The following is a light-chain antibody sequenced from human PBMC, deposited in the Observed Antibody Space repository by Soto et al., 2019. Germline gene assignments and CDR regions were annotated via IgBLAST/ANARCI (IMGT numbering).Light chain of an antibody. CDR3: HQYGTAPIT. Sequence: EIVLTQSPGTLSLSPGERATLSCRASQSVASGHLAWYQQTPGQAPRLLVSDASSRATGIPDRFSGSASGTDFTLTISRLEPEDSAMYYCHQYGTAPITFGQGTRLEIK. V-gene: IGKV3-20*01. CDR1: QSVASGH. CDR2: DAS. J-gene: IGKJ5*01.